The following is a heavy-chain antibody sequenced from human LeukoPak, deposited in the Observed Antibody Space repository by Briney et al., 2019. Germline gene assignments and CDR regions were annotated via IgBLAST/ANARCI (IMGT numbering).Heavy chain of an antibody. J-gene: IGHJ4*02. Sequence: PGGSLRHSCAASGFTLRSYDMSWVRQAPGKGLEWVAATSGSGVNSYYADSVRGRFTISRDNSQNTLYLQMDSLRAEDTALYYCAKEYSGYDFDYWGQGTLVTVSS. V-gene: IGHV3-23*01. D-gene: IGHD5-12*01. CDR1: GFTLRSYD. CDR3: AKEYSGYDFDY. CDR2: TSGSGVNS.